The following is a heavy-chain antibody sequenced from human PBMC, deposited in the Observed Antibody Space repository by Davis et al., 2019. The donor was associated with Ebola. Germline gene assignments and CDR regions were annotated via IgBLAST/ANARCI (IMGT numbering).Heavy chain of an antibody. CDR2: ISWNSGSI. Sequence: PGGSLRLSCAASGFTFDDYAMHWVRQAPGKGLEWVSGISWNSGSIGYADSVKGRFTISRDNAKNSLYLQMNSLRAEDTALYYCAKDISRAAAGTADAFDIWGQGTMVTVSS. V-gene: IGHV3-9*01. D-gene: IGHD6-13*01. CDR3: AKDISRAAAGTADAFDI. J-gene: IGHJ3*02. CDR1: GFTFDDYA.